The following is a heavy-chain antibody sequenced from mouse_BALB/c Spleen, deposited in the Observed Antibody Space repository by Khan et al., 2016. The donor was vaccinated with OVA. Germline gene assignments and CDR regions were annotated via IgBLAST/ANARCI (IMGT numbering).Heavy chain of an antibody. Sequence: QVQLQQSGAELARPGASVKMSYKASGYTFTTYTMHWVKQRPGQGLEWIGYINPSNGYTNYNQKFKDKSTLTADKSSSTAYMQLSSLTSDYSAVYYCVREGAYYRSDGWFSYWGQGTLVTVSA. CDR1: GYTFTTYT. D-gene: IGHD2-14*01. V-gene: IGHV1-4*01. J-gene: IGHJ3*01. CDR3: VREGAYYRSDGWFSY. CDR2: INPSNGYT.